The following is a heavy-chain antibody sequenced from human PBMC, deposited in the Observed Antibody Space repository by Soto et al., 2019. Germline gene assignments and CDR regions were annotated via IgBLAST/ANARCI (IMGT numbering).Heavy chain of an antibody. Sequence: QVQLVQSGAEVKKPGSSVKVSCKASGGTFSSYTISWVRQAPGQGLEWMGRLIPILGIANYAQKFQGRVTITADKSTSTAYMELSSLRSEDTAVYYCARAPYYYGSGSYYTFDYWGQGTLVTVSS. CDR1: GGTFSSYT. CDR2: LIPILGIA. V-gene: IGHV1-69*02. J-gene: IGHJ4*02. CDR3: ARAPYYYGSGSYYTFDY. D-gene: IGHD3-10*01.